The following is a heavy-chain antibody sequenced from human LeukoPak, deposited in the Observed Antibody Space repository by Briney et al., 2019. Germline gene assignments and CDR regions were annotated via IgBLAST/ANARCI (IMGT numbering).Heavy chain of an antibody. J-gene: IGHJ6*03. CDR2: INAGNGHT. D-gene: IGHD6-13*01. V-gene: IGHV1-3*03. Sequence: ASVKVSCKASGFTFTDYAIHWVRQAPGQRPEWMGWINAGNGHTRYSQEFQGRVTITRDASASTAYMELNSLGSEDMAMYYCARGRGTSGSNRDFYYYYYMGVWGKGTTVAVSS. CDR1: GFTFTDYA. CDR3: ARGRGTSGSNRDFYYYYYMGV.